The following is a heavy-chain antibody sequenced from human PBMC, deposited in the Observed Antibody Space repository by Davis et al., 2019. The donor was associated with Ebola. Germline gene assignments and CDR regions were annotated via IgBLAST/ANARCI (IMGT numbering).Heavy chain of an antibody. Sequence: GESLKISCAASGLTFSSHWMSWVRQTPGKGLEWVADIKEDGSVEVYVDSVKGRFTISRDNAKKSLYLQMNSLRAEDTAVYYCARDPENGALDIWGQGTVVTVSS. D-gene: IGHD2-8*01. CDR3: ARDPENGALDI. J-gene: IGHJ3*02. CDR2: IKEDGSVE. CDR1: GLTFSSHW. V-gene: IGHV3-7*03.